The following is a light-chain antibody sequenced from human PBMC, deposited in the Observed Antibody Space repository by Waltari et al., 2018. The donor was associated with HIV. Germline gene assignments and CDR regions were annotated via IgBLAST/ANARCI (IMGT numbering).Light chain of an antibody. J-gene: IGKJ4*01. CDR3: QQSYSPPLT. Sequence: DIVMTQSPDSLAVSLGERAAINCKSSASVLYSSANKNYLAWYQQRPGQLPTLLIYWASTRESGVPDRFSGSGSGTDFTLTISSRQAEDVAVYYCQQSYSPPLTFGGGTKVEIK. V-gene: IGKV4-1*01. CDR2: WAS. CDR1: ASVLYSSANKNY.